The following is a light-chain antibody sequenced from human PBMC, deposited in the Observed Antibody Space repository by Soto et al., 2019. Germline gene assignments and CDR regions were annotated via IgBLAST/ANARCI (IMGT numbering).Light chain of an antibody. V-gene: IGKV1-12*02. CDR2: AAS. J-gene: IGKJ3*01. CDR1: LGISSW. CDR3: QQANSFPFT. Sequence: DIPMTQSQSSVSASVGDRVTITCRARLGISSWLACYQQKPGKAPKLLIYAASSLQSGVPSRFSGSGSGTDFTLTISSLQPEDFATYYCQQANSFPFTFGPGTKVDIK.